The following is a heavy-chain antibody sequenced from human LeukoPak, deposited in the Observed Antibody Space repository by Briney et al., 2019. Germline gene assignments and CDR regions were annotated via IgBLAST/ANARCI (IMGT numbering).Heavy chain of an antibody. D-gene: IGHD3-9*01. V-gene: IGHV3-30*18. CDR2: ISYDGSNK. CDR3: AKVRYFGPSAFDI. CDR1: GFTFSSYG. Sequence: GGSLGLSCAASGFTFSSYGMHWVRQAPGKGLEWVAVISYDGSNKYYADSVKGRFTISRDNSKNTLYLQMNSLRAEDTAVYYCAKVRYFGPSAFDIWGQGTMVTVSS. J-gene: IGHJ3*02.